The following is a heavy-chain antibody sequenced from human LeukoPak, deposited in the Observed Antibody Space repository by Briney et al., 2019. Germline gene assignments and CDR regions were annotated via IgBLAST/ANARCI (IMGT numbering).Heavy chain of an antibody. CDR1: GYTFTGYY. D-gene: IGHD1-1*01. J-gene: IGHJ6*03. CDR3: ARVHLGENYYYYYMDV. Sequence: GASVKVSCKASGYTFTGYYMHWVRQAPGQGLEWMGWINPNSGGTNYAQKFQGRVTMTRDTSISTAYMELSRLRSDDAAVYYCARVHLGENYYYYYMDVWGKGTTVTVSS. CDR2: INPNSGGT. V-gene: IGHV1-2*02.